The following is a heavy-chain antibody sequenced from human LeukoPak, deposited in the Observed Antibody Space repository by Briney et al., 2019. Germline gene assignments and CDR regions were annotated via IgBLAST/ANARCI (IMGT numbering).Heavy chain of an antibody. CDR1: GGNFSSYA. V-gene: IGHV1-69*04. CDR2: IIPIIDIA. Sequence: SVKVSCKASGGNFSSYAISWVRQAPGQGLEWMGRIIPIIDIANYAQKLQGRVTMTTDTSTSTAYMELRSLRSDDTAVYYCARDEQQLVRHYYYYGMDVWGQGTTVTVSS. J-gene: IGHJ6*02. D-gene: IGHD6-13*01. CDR3: ARDEQQLVRHYYYYGMDV.